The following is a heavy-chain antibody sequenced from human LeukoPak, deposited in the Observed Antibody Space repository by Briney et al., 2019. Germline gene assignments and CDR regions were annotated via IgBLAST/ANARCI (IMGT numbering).Heavy chain of an antibody. CDR3: ARDIVVVVAAMFRGNYYYYYMDV. Sequence: ASVKVSCKASGYTFTSYGISWVRQAPGQGLEWMGWISAYNGNTNYAQKLQGRVTMTTDTSTSTAYMELRSLRSDDTAVYYCARDIVVVVAAMFRGNYYYYYMDVWGKGTTVTVSS. CDR2: ISAYNGNT. D-gene: IGHD2-15*01. V-gene: IGHV1-18*01. CDR1: GYTFTSYG. J-gene: IGHJ6*03.